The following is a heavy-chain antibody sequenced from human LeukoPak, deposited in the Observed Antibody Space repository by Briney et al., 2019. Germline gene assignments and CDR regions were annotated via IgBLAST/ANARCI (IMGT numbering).Heavy chain of an antibody. D-gene: IGHD6-19*01. J-gene: IGHJ5*02. Sequence: SGGSLRLSCAASGFTFNNYAMSWVRQAPGKGLEWVSAISDSGTYTYYAGSVKGRFAISRDNSKNTLYLQMNSLRAEDTAVYYCARQDPYSSGWYPWGQGTLVTVSS. CDR3: ARQDPYSSGWYP. CDR2: ISDSGTYT. CDR1: GFTFNNYA. V-gene: IGHV3-23*01.